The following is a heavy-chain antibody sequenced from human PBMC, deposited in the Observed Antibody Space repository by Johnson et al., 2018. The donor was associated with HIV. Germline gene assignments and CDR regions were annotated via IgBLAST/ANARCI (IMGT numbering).Heavy chain of an antibody. D-gene: IGHD3-10*01. CDR1: GFTFSSYA. J-gene: IGHJ3*02. Sequence: QVQLVESGGGVVQPGRSLRLSCAASGFTFSSYAMHWVRQAPGKGLEWVAVISYDGSNKYYADSVKGRFTISRDNAKNTLYLQINSLRAEDMAVYYCARDSYYDAFDIWGQGTTVTVSS. CDR3: ARDSYYDAFDI. V-gene: IGHV3-30*04. CDR2: ISYDGSNK.